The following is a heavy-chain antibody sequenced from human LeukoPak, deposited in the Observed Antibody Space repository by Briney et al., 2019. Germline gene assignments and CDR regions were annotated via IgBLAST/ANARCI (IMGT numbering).Heavy chain of an antibody. CDR1: GYTFTDYY. D-gene: IGHD3-16*02. CDR2: INPNSGDT. CDR3: ARASDLYDYVWGGYRYYFDY. J-gene: IGHJ4*02. Sequence: ASVKVSCKASGYTFTDYYIHWVRQAPGQGLEWMGRINPNSGDTNYPQKFQGRVTMTRDTSISAAYMELSRLRSDDTAVYYCARASDLYDYVWGGYRYYFDYWGQGTLVTVSS. V-gene: IGHV1-2*06.